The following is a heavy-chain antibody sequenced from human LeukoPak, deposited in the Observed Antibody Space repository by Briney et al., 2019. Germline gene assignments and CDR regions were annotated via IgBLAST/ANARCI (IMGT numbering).Heavy chain of an antibody. CDR2: IYYSGST. CDR1: GGSISSSSYY. D-gene: IGHD2-2*03. Sequence: SETLSLTCTVSGGSISSSSYYWGWIRQPPGKGLEWIGSIYYSGSTYYNPSLKSRVTISVDSSKNQFSLKLSSVTAADTAVYYCASRGFCSSSSCLNWFDPWGQGALVTVSS. V-gene: IGHV4-39*01. CDR3: ASRGFCSSSSCLNWFDP. J-gene: IGHJ5*02.